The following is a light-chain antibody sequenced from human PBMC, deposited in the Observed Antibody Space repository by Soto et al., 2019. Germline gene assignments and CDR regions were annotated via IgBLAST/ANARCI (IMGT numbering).Light chain of an antibody. V-gene: IGKV3-20*01. Sequence: EIVLTQSPGTLSLSPGERATLSCRASQSVSSSYLAWYQQKPGQAPRLLIYGASSRATGIPDRFSGSGSGTDFTLTXSRXXXXXXAVDYCQQYGSSPPMYTFGQGTKLEIK. CDR2: GAS. CDR1: QSVSSSY. J-gene: IGKJ2*01. CDR3: QQYGSSPPMYT.